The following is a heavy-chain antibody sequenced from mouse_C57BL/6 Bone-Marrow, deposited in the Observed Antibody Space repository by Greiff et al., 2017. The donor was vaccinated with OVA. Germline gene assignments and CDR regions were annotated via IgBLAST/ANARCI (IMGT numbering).Heavy chain of an antibody. J-gene: IGHJ1*03. D-gene: IGHD2-1*01. CDR1: GYTFTDYY. Sequence: EVQLQQSGPVLVKPGASVKMSCKASGYTFTDYYMNWVKQSHGKSLEWIGVINPYNGGTSYNQKFKGKATLTVDKSSSTAYMELNSLTSEDSAVYYCAGYGNYPYWYFDVWGTGTTVTVSS. CDR2: INPYNGGT. V-gene: IGHV1-19*01. CDR3: AGYGNYPYWYFDV.